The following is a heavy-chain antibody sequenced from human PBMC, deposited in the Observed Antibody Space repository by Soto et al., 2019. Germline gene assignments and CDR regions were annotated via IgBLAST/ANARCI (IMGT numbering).Heavy chain of an antibody. Sequence: QVQLVQSGAEVKKPGSSVKVSCKASGGTFSSYTISWVRQSPGQGLEWMGRIIPILGIANYAQKFQGRVTITADKSTSTAYMELSSLTSEDTAVYYCARLPAALGWFDPWGQGTLVTVSS. V-gene: IGHV1-69*02. J-gene: IGHJ5*02. D-gene: IGHD2-2*01. CDR1: GGTFSSYT. CDR3: ARLPAALGWFDP. CDR2: IIPILGIA.